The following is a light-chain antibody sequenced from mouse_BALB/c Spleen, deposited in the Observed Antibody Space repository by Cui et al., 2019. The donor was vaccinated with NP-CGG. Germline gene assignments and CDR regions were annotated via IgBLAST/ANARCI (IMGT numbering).Light chain of an antibody. J-gene: IGLJ1*01. CDR1: TGAVIISNS. Sequence: QAVVTQASLLTTSPGETVTLTCRSSTGAVIISNSAHSVPEKPDHLFTGLLGGSKNRAPEVSPRFSESPRVEKAALTITEAQSQRETIYICALWYSDNRVFGGGTKLTVL. CDR2: GSK. CDR3: ALWYSDNRV. V-gene: IGLV1*01.